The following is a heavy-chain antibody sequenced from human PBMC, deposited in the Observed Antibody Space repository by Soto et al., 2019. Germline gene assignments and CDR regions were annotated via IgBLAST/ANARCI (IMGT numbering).Heavy chain of an antibody. CDR3: ARSRSGAVPDSLGF. V-gene: IGHV3-30-3*01. D-gene: IGHD3-10*01. CDR2: ISKDGSVI. J-gene: IGHJ4*02. CDR1: GFSFSRFA. Sequence: QVQLVESGGGVVQPGGSLRLSCAASGFSFSRFAILWVRQAPGKGLEWVAVISKDGSVIYYADSVKGRFTISRDNSKSSLFLQVNSLTSEDTAVYHCARSRSGAVPDSLGFWGQGTLVTVSS.